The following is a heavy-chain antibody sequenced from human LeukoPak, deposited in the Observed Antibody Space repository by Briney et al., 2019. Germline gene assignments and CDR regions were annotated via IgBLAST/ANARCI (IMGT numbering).Heavy chain of an antibody. J-gene: IGHJ4*02. CDR1: GHTFSSYG. D-gene: IGHD2-2*01. CDR2: ISAYDGDT. CDR3: ARIAEYHLRYYFDY. V-gene: IGHV1-18*01. Sequence: ASVKVSCKASGHTFSSYGFAWLLQAPGQGLEWMGWISAYDGDTNYAQKIQGRVTMTTDTSTTTAYMELRSLRSDDTAVYYCARIAEYHLRYYFDYWGQGTLVTVSS.